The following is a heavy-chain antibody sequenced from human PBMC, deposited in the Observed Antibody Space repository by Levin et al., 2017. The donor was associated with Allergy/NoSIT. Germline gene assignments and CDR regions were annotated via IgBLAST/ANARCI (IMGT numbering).Heavy chain of an antibody. CDR1: GGSVSSGSYY. Sequence: SETLSLTCTVTGGSVSSGSYYWSWVRRPPGKGLEWIGYVYYTGSTAYNPSLKSRVTISRDTSRNRFSLTLTSLTAADTAVSFCARGAYVGGLWFDPWGPGTLVTVSS. D-gene: IGHD3-16*01. J-gene: IGHJ5*02. CDR3: ARGAYVGGLWFDP. V-gene: IGHV4-61*01. CDR2: VYYTGST.